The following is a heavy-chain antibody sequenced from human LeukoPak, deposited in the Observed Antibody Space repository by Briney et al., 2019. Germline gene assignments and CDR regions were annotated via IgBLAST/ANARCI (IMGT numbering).Heavy chain of an antibody. CDR1: GYTFTNYD. J-gene: IGHJ4*02. V-gene: IGHV1-8*01. Sequence: ASVNVSCKASGYTFTNYDINWVRQATGQGLEWMAWMNPSSGNTGYAQKFQGRITLTRNTSISTAYMELSSLASADTAVYFCARGEETNQTLGYWGQGTLVTVSS. D-gene: IGHD2-8*01. CDR2: MNPSSGNT. CDR3: ARGEETNQTLGY.